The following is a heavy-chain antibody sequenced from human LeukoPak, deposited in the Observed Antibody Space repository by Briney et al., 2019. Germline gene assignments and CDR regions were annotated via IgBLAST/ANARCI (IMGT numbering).Heavy chain of an antibody. D-gene: IGHD3-10*01. J-gene: IGHJ4*02. CDR1: GYTFTSYY. CDR3: ARGEQVVDYYGSGSYLDY. CDR2: INPSGGST. V-gene: IGHV1-46*01. Sequence: ASVKVSYKASGYTFTSYYMHWVRQAPGQGLEWMGIINPSGGSTSYAQKFQGRVTMTRDTSTSTVYMELSSLRSEDTAVYYCARGEQVVDYYGSGSYLDYWGQETLVTISS.